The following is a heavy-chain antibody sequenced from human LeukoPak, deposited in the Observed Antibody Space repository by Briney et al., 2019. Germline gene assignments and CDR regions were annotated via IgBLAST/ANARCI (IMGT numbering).Heavy chain of an antibody. D-gene: IGHD3-10*01. CDR1: GVTVSSNY. Sequence: GGSLRLSCAASGVTVSSNYMCWGRQAPGTGLEWVSVIYSGGSAYYADSVKGRFTIYRDNSKNTLYLQMNSLRDEDTAVYYCARAGDGSGSYWPSCYYYYYMDVWGKGTTVTISS. V-gene: IGHV3-66*01. CDR2: IYSGGSA. CDR3: ARAGDGSGSYWPSCYYYYYMDV. J-gene: IGHJ6*03.